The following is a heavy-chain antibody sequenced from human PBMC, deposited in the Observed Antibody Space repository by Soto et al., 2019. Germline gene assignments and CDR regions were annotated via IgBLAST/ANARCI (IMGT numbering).Heavy chain of an antibody. CDR3: AKDEVASLEYFQH. V-gene: IGHV3-9*01. J-gene: IGHJ1*01. Sequence: EVQLVESEGGLVQPGRSLRLSCAASGFTFDDYAMHWVRQAPGKGLEWVSGISWNSGSIGYADSVKGRFTISRDNAKNSLYLQMNSLRAEDTALYYCAKDEVASLEYFQHWGQGTLVTVSS. CDR2: ISWNSGSI. CDR1: GFTFDDYA. D-gene: IGHD2-21*01.